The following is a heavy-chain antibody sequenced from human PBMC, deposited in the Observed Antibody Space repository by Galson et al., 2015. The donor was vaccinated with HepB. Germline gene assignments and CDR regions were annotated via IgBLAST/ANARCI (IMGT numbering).Heavy chain of an antibody. J-gene: IGHJ4*02. Sequence: SVKVSCKASGGAFSSYAINWVRQATGQGLEWMGWMNPNSGNTGYAQKFQGRVTMTRNTSISTAYMELSSLRSEDTAVYYCAREGYDILTGYYMDLWGQGTLVTVSS. V-gene: IGHV1-8*02. D-gene: IGHD3-9*01. CDR2: MNPNSGNT. CDR1: GGAFSSYA. CDR3: AREGYDILTGYYMDL.